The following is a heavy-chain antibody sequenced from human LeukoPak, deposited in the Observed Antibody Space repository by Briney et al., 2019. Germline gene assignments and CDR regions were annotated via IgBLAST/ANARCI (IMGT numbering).Heavy chain of an antibody. CDR2: IYYSGST. V-gene: IGHV4-59*01. CDR3: ARHLGRSSRFDP. Sequence: SETLSLTCTVSGGSISSYYWSWIRQPPGKGLEWIGYIYYSGSTNYNPSLYSRVTISVDTSKKQFSLKLSSVTAADTAVYYCARHLGRSSRFDPWGQGTLVTVSS. D-gene: IGHD2-2*01. CDR1: GGSISSYY. J-gene: IGHJ5*02.